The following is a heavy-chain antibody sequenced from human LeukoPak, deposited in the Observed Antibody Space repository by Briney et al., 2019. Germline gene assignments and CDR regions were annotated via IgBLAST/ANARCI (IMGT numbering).Heavy chain of an antibody. CDR1: GFTFDSYG. D-gene: IGHD5-18*01. Sequence: PGGSLRLSCAASGFTFDSYGMHWVRQAPGKGREWVAVIWYDGSNKYYADSVKGRFTISRDNSKNTLYLQMNSLRVDDTAVYYCATRGYNYGDLDYWGQGTLVTVSS. CDR3: ATRGYNYGDLDY. CDR2: IWYDGSNK. V-gene: IGHV3-33*01. J-gene: IGHJ4*02.